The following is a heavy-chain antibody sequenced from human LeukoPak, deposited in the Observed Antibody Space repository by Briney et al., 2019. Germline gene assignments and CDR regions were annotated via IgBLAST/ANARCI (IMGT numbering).Heavy chain of an antibody. D-gene: IGHD4-17*01. V-gene: IGHV1-2*02. CDR2: INPNSGGT. J-gene: IGHJ4*02. Sequence: ASVKVSCKASAYTFIGYYMHWVRQAPGQGLECMGWINPNSGGTKYAQKFQGRVTMTRDTSISTAYMELSSLRSDDTAVYYCTRGHTVKGFDYWGQGTLVTVAS. CDR3: TRGHTVKGFDY. CDR1: AYTFIGYY.